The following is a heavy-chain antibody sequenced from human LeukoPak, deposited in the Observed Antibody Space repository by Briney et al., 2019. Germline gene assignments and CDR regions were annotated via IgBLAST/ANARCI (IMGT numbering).Heavy chain of an antibody. V-gene: IGHV3-21*06. Sequence: GGSLRLSCAASGFIFSSYNMNWVRQAPGKGLEWVSSISSRSRDVYYADSVKGRFTISRDNTKSSLFLQMDSLRAEDTAVYYCASTIVTTVYPPGWYFDLWGRGTQVTVSS. J-gene: IGHJ2*01. D-gene: IGHD4-17*01. CDR2: ISSRSRDV. CDR1: GFIFSSYN. CDR3: ASTIVTTVYPPGWYFDL.